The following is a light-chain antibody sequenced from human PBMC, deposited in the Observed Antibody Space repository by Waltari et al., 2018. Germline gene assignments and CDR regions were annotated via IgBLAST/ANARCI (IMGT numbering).Light chain of an antibody. CDR1: KSVSRY. Sequence: IVLTQSPGTLSLSPGERATLSCRASKSVSRYLAWYQQRPGQAPRLLIYAASTRATGIPDRFSGSGYGTDFTLTISVLEPEDFAVYYCQNHERLPATFGQGTKVEIK. V-gene: IGKV3-20*01. J-gene: IGKJ1*01. CDR3: QNHERLPAT. CDR2: AAS.